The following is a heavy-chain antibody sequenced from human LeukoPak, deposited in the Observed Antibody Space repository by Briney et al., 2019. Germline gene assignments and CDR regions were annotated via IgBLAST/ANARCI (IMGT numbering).Heavy chain of an antibody. CDR1: GFTFSSYS. J-gene: IGHJ3*02. D-gene: IGHD3-22*01. CDR2: ISSSSSYI. V-gene: IGHV3-21*04. CDR3: ARYHFYDSSGVEKAFDI. Sequence: PGGSLRLSCAASGFTFSSYSMNWVRQAPGKGLEWVSSISSSSSYIYYADSVKGRFTISRDNSKNTLYLQMNSLRAEDTAVYYCARYHFYDSSGVEKAFDIWGQGTMVTVSS.